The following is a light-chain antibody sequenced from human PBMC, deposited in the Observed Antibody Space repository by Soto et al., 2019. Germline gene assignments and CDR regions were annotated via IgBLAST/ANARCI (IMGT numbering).Light chain of an antibody. V-gene: IGKV1-5*01. Sequence: DIHMTQSPSTLAASVGDRVIITCRASQSISSWLAWYQQKPGKPPKLLIYDASSLEGGVPSRFSGSGSETEFSLTITGLQPDDFATYYCQQYNSYSWTFGQGTKVDFK. J-gene: IGKJ1*01. CDR1: QSISSW. CDR3: QQYNSYSWT. CDR2: DAS.